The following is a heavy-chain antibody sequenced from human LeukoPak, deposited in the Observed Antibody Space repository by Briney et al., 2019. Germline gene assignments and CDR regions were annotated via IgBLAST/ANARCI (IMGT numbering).Heavy chain of an antibody. V-gene: IGHV4-34*01. CDR1: GGSFSGYY. D-gene: IGHD6-19*01. J-gene: IGHJ5*02. CDR3: ARDQKAFYSSVQRNWFDP. Sequence: KPSETLSLTCAVYGGSFSGYYWSWIRQPPGKGLEWIGEINHSGSTNYNPSLKSRVTISVDTSKNQFSLKLSSVTAADTAVYYCARDQKAFYSSVQRNWFDPWGQGTLVTVSS. CDR2: INHSGST.